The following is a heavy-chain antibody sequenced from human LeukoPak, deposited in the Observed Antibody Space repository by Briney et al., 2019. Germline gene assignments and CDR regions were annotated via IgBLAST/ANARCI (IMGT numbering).Heavy chain of an antibody. Sequence: ASVKVSCKASGYTFTSYGISWVRQAPGQGLEWMGWISAYNGNTNYAQKLQGRVTMTTDTSTSTAYMELRSLRSDDTAVYYCARGEYCTNGVCLYYYFDYWGQGTLVTVSS. CDR3: ARGEYCTNGVCLYYYFDY. CDR2: ISAYNGNT. V-gene: IGHV1-18*01. J-gene: IGHJ4*02. CDR1: GYTFTSYG. D-gene: IGHD2-8*01.